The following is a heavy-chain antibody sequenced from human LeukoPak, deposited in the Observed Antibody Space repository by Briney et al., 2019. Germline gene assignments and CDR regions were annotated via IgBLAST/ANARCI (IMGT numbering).Heavy chain of an antibody. CDR2: IYTSGST. Sequence: SETLSLTCTVSGGSISSGHSYWSWIRQPAGKGLQWIGRIYTSGSTDYNPSLKSRVTISVDASKNQFSLKLSSVTAADTAVYYCARDEGYHYYAMDVWGQGTTVTVSS. CDR3: ARDEGYHYYAMDV. V-gene: IGHV4-61*02. J-gene: IGHJ6*02. CDR1: GGSISSGHSY.